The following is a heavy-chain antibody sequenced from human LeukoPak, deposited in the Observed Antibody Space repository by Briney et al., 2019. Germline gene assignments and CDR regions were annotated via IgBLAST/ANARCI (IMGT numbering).Heavy chain of an antibody. V-gene: IGHV4-59*08. D-gene: IGHD6-19*01. CDR1: GATIKSYY. Sequence: PSETLSLTCTVSGATIKSYYWSWIRQSPGKGLEWIGYIYYSGSTNYNPSLKSRVTISVDTSKNQFSLKLSSVTAADTAVYYCARRGSVAPGGYYFDYWGQGTLVTVSS. CDR2: IYYSGST. CDR3: ARRGSVAPGGYYFDY. J-gene: IGHJ4*02.